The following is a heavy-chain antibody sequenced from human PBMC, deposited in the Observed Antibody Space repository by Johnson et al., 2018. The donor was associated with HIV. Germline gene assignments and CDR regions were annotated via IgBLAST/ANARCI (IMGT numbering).Heavy chain of an antibody. CDR2: IRYDGSNK. Sequence: VLLVESGGGVVQPGGSLRLSCAASGFTFSNYGMHWVRQAPGKGLEWVAFIRYDGSNKYYADSVKGRFTISRDNSKNTLYLQMNNLRAGDTAVYFCARESRDGPNLRAFDIWGQGTTVTVSS. CDR3: ARESRDGPNLRAFDI. CDR1: GFTFSNYG. V-gene: IGHV3-30*02. J-gene: IGHJ3*02. D-gene: IGHD5-24*01.